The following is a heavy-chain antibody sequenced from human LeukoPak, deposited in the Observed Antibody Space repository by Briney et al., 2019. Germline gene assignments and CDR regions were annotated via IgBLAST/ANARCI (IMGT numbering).Heavy chain of an antibody. CDR3: ARPRHQNSSPGPWYFDL. V-gene: IGHV5-51*01. Sequence: GESLKISCKGSGYSFTTYWIGWVGQLPGKGLEWLGIIYPGDSDTRYSPSFQGQVTISADKSISTAYLQWSSLKASDTAMYYCARPRHQNSSPGPWYFDLWGRGTLVTVSS. D-gene: IGHD6-13*01. J-gene: IGHJ2*01. CDR2: IYPGDSDT. CDR1: GYSFTTYW.